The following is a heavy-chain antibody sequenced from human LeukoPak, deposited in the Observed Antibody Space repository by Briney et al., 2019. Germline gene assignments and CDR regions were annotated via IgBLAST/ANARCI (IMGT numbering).Heavy chain of an antibody. Sequence: GGSLRLSCAASGFTFDDYAMHWVRQAPGKGLEWVSLISWDGGSTYYADSVKGRFTISRDNSKNSLYLQMNSLRAEDTALYYCAKVYHRLRLYYYYMDVWGKGTTVTVSS. D-gene: IGHD3-16*01. CDR3: AKVYHRLRLYYYYMDV. CDR2: ISWDGGST. V-gene: IGHV3-43D*03. CDR1: GFTFDDYA. J-gene: IGHJ6*03.